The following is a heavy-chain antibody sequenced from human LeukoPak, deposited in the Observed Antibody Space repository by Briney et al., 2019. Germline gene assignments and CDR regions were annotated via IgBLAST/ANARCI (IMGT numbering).Heavy chain of an antibody. CDR1: GGSFSGYY. J-gene: IGHJ4*02. V-gene: IGHV4-34*01. Sequence: SETLSLTCAVYGGSFSGYYWSWIRQPPGKGLEWIGEINHSGSTNYNPPLKSRVTISVDTSKNQFSLKLSSVTAADTAVYYCARAFRWWLVEYYFDYWGQGTLVTVSS. CDR3: ARAFRWWLVEYYFDY. CDR2: INHSGST. D-gene: IGHD6-19*01.